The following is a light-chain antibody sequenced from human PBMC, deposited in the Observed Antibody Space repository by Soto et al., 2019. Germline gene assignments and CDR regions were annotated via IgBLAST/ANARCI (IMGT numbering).Light chain of an antibody. CDR1: QSIDSW. CDR2: KAS. V-gene: IGKV1-5*03. J-gene: IGKJ1*01. CDR3: LQYNSYPRT. Sequence: DIQLTQSPSTMSASVGDRVTITCRASQSIDSWLAWYQQKPGKAPKFLMYKASNLESGVPSRFSGSGSGTEFSLTISSLQPEDSATYYCLQYNSYPRTFGQGTKVDIK.